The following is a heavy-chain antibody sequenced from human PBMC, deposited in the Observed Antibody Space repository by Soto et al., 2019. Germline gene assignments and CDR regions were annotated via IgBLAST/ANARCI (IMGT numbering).Heavy chain of an antibody. CDR2: INPNSGGT. J-gene: IGHJ4*02. CDR3: AREYPSRGDVAEAGTVNFDY. V-gene: IGHV1-2*04. CDR1: GYTFTGYY. D-gene: IGHD6-13*01. Sequence: ASVKVSCKASGYTFTGYYMHWVRQAPGQGLEWMGWINPNSGGTNYAQKFQGWVTMTRDTSISTAYMELSRLRSDDTAVYYCAREYPSRGDVAEAGTVNFDYWGQGTLGTGSS.